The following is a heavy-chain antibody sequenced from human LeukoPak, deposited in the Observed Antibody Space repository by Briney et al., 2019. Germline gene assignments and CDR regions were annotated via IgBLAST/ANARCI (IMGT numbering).Heavy chain of an antibody. J-gene: IGHJ4*02. Sequence: PSETLSLTCAVFGGSFSGYYWSWIRQSPGKGLEWIGEIHYSGSTNYSPSLKSRVTISVDTSKNQLSLRLSSVTAADTAVYYCARGIDAYKGGNYWGQGTLVTVSS. V-gene: IGHV4-34*01. CDR2: IHYSGST. CDR1: GGSFSGYY. CDR3: ARGIDAYKGGNY. D-gene: IGHD5-24*01.